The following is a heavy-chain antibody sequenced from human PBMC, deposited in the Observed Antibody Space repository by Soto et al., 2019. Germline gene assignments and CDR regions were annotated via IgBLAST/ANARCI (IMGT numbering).Heavy chain of an antibody. Sequence: QVQLVQSGAEVKKPGASVKVSCKASGYTFTSYGISWVRQAPGQGLEWMGWISAYNGNTNYAQKLQGRVTMTTDTSTSTASMELRSLRSDDTAVYYCARDLGQLLFHAKWYYYGMDVWGQGTTVTVSS. CDR1: GYTFTSYG. CDR3: ARDLGQLLFHAKWYYYGMDV. CDR2: ISAYNGNT. V-gene: IGHV1-18*04. J-gene: IGHJ6*02. D-gene: IGHD2-2*01.